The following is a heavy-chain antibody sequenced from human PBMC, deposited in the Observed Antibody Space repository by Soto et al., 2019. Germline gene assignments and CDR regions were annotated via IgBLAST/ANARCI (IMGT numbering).Heavy chain of an antibody. J-gene: IGHJ4*02. D-gene: IGHD3-22*01. Sequence: PWGSLRLSGAASVFPFSSNYISWVRQAPGKGLEWVSLIYTGGGTFFADSVKVRFTISRDNSKNTVYLQMNSLRVDDTAVYYCTREQNRYYDTTGYYMGLFDSWGQGTRVTVSS. CDR1: VFPFSSNY. CDR2: IYTGGGT. V-gene: IGHV3-53*01. CDR3: TREQNRYYDTTGYYMGLFDS.